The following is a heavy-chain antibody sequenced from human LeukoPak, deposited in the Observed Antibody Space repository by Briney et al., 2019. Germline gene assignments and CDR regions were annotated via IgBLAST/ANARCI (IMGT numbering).Heavy chain of an antibody. CDR2: IYTSGST. D-gene: IGHD2-15*01. J-gene: IGHJ4*02. CDR1: GGSISSYY. CDR3: ARDHPPYCSGGSCHLGY. V-gene: IGHV4-4*07. Sequence: PSETLSLTCTVSGGSISSYYWSWIRQPAGKGLEWIGRIYTSGSTNYNPSLKSRVTMSVDTSKDQFSLKLSSVTAADTAVYYCARDHPPYCSGGSCHLGYWGQGTLVTVSS.